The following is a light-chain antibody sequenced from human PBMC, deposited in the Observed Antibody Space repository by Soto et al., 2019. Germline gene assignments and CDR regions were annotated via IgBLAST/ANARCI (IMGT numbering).Light chain of an antibody. CDR1: QSVSSSY. CDR2: VAS. J-gene: IGKJ1*01. Sequence: EIVLTQSPGTLSLSPGERTTLSCRASQSVSSSYLAWYQQKPGQAPRLLIYVASNRVTGIPDRFSGSESGTDFTLTISRLEPEDFALYYCQQYSSSPRTFGQGTKVEIK. V-gene: IGKV3-20*01. CDR3: QQYSSSPRT.